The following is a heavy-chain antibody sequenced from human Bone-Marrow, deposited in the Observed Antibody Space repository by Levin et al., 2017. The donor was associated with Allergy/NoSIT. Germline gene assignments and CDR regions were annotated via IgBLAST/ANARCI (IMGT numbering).Heavy chain of an antibody. CDR1: GFTFSDFG. Sequence: GESLKISCAASGFTFSDFGIHWVRQAPGKGLEWVAVIWYDGSNKYYTDSVRGRFTISRDNSKNTLYLQMDSLRAEDRAVNYCARDRYSAVAGIDWTHPLDYWGQGTLVTVSS. CDR3: ARDRYSAVAGIDWTHPLDY. CDR2: IWYDGSNK. V-gene: IGHV3-33*01. J-gene: IGHJ4*02. D-gene: IGHD6-19*01.